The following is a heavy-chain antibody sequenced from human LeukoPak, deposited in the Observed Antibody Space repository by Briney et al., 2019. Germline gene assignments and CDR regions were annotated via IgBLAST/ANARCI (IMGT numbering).Heavy chain of an antibody. J-gene: IGHJ6*02. Sequence: SVKVSCKASGGTFSSYAISWVRQAPGQGLEWMGRIIPILGIANYAQKFQGRVTITADKSTSTAYMELSRLRSDDTAVYYCARRVRELYCSSTSCQPGDGMDVWGQGTTVTVSS. D-gene: IGHD2-2*01. CDR1: GGTFSSYA. CDR2: IIPILGIA. V-gene: IGHV1-69*04. CDR3: ARRVRELYCSSTSCQPGDGMDV.